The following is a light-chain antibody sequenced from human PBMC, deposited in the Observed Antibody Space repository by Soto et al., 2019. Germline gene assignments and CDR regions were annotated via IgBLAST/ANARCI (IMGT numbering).Light chain of an antibody. CDR2: DVN. CDR3: CSFAKSDTLL. V-gene: IGLV2-23*01. Sequence: QSALTQPASLSGSPGQSITISCTGTSSDVGSYNLVSWYQQHPGKAPKLIIYDVNKRPSGASIRFSGSKSGNTASLTISGLQAEDEADYHCCSFAKSDTLLFGGGTKLTVL. CDR1: SSDVGSYNL. J-gene: IGLJ2*01.